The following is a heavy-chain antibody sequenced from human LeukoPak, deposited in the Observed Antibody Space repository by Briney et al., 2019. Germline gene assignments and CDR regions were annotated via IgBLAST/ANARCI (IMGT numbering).Heavy chain of an antibody. CDR3: ARHTRPGYSGYENAFDI. D-gene: IGHD5-12*01. J-gene: IGHJ3*02. Sequence: GSLRLSCAASGFTFSSYVMHWVRQAPGKGLEGSGSIHYSGSTYYNPSLKSRVTISPDTSKSHYSLKLSSVTAADTAIYYCARHTRPGYSGYENAFDIWGQGTMVTVSS. CDR1: GFTFSSYV. CDR2: IHYSGST. V-gene: IGHV4-39*01.